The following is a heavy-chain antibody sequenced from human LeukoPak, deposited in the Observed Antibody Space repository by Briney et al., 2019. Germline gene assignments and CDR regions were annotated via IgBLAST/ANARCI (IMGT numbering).Heavy chain of an antibody. D-gene: IGHD3-22*01. CDR2: INSDGSST. J-gene: IGHJ5*02. Sequence: GGSLRLSCAASGFTFSSYWMHWVRQAPGEGLVWVSRINSDGSSTSYADSVKGRFTISRDNAKNTLYLQMNSLRAEDTAVYYCAILEVITDYWFDPWGQGTLVTVSS. CDR3: AILEVITDYWFDP. CDR1: GFTFSSYW. V-gene: IGHV3-74*01.